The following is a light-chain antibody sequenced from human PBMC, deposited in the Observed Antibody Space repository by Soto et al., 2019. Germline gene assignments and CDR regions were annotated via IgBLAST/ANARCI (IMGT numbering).Light chain of an antibody. CDR3: QHYGKSPIT. CDR2: GAS. J-gene: IGKJ5*01. CDR1: QSVSSD. V-gene: IGKV3-20*01. Sequence: EIVMTQSPATLSVSPGERATLSCRASQSVSSDLAWYHQKPGQAPRLLIYGASTRATGIPDRFSGSGSGTDFTLTITRLEPEDFALYYCQHYGKSPITFGQGTRLEIK.